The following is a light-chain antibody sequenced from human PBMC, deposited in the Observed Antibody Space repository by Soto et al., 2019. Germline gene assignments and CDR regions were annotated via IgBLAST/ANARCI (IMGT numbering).Light chain of an antibody. J-gene: IGLJ1*01. CDR2: DVS. CDR1: SGDVGGYNY. Sequence: QTSLTQPASVSGAPGQSITISCTGNSGDVGGYNYVSWYQQHPGKAPKLMIYDVSNRPSGVSNRFSGSKSGNTASLTISGLQAEDEADYYCSSYTSSSTLYTFGTGTKVTVL. CDR3: SSYTSSSTLYT. V-gene: IGLV2-14*01.